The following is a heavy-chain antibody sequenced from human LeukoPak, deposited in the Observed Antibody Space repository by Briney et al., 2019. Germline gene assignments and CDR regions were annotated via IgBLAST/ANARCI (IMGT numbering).Heavy chain of an antibody. J-gene: IGHJ4*02. CDR2: ISAYNGNT. CDR3: ARTIFGVVITNDY. CDR1: GYTFTSYG. D-gene: IGHD3-3*01. Sequence: ASVKVSCKASGYTFTSYGISWVGQAPGQGLEWMGWISAYNGNTNYAQILQGRVTMTTDTSTNTAYMELRSLRSDDTAVYYCARTIFGVVITNDYWGQGTLVTVSS. V-gene: IGHV1-18*01.